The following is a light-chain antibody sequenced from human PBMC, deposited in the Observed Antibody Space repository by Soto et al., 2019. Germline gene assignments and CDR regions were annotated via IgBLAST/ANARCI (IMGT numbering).Light chain of an antibody. J-gene: IGKJ1*01. CDR1: QSVSSNY. CDR2: GAS. V-gene: IGKV3-20*01. CDR3: QQYISSPRT. Sequence: EIVLTQSPGTLSLSPGERATLSCRASQSVSSNYLAWYQQKPGQAPRLLIYGASSRATGIPDRFSGSGSGTDFTLTISRLEPEDFAVYYCQQYISSPRTFGQGNKVEIK.